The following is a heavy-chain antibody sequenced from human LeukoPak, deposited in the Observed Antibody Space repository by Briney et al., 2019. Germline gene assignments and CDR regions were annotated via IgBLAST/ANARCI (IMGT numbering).Heavy chain of an antibody. CDR2: INHSGST. CDR3: ARAQARGGYYRY. V-gene: IGHV4-34*01. J-gene: IGHJ4*02. CDR1: GGSFSGYY. Sequence: SETLSLTCAVYGGSFSGYYWSWIRQPPGKGLEWIGEINHSGSTNYNQSLKSRVTISVDTSKNQFSLKLSSVTAAETAVYYCARAQARGGYYRYWGQGTLVTVSS. D-gene: IGHD3-3*01.